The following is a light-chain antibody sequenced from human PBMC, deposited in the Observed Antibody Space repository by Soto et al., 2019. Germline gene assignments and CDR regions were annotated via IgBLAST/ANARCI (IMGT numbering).Light chain of an antibody. J-gene: IGLJ3*02. CDR2: EVI. CDR1: SSDIGGYNY. V-gene: IGLV2-14*01. Sequence: QSALTQPASVSGSPGQSITISCTGTSSDIGGYNYVSWYQQHPGKAPKLMIYEVINRPSGVSNRFSGSKSGNTASLTISGLQAEDEADYYCSSFTSGSTSEFGGGTKVTVL. CDR3: SSFTSGSTSE.